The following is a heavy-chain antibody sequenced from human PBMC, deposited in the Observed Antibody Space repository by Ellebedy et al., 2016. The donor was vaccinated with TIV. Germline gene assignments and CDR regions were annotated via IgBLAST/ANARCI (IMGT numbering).Heavy chain of an antibody. V-gene: IGHV3-23*01. CDR3: AKDGNDFWSGYYRY. D-gene: IGHD3-3*01. J-gene: IGHJ4*02. CDR2: ISGSGGST. CDR1: GFTFSSYA. Sequence: GESLKISCAASGFTFSSYAMSWVRQAPGKGLEWVSAISGSGGSTYYADSVKGRFTISRDNSKNTLYLQMNSLRAEDTAVYYCAKDGNDFWSGYYRYWGQGTLVTVSS.